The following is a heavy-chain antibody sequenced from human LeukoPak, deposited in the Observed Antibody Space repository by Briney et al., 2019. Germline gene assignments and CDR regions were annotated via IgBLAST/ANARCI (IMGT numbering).Heavy chain of an antibody. D-gene: IGHD1-26*01. J-gene: IGHJ4*02. CDR3: ARVGYSGSPYIGFDY. CDR2: ISAYNGNT. V-gene: IGHV1-18*01. CDR1: GYTFTSYG. Sequence: ASVKVSCKASGYTFTSYGISWVRQAPGQGLEWMGWISAYNGNTNYAQKLQGRVTVTTDTSMSTAYMELRSLRSDDTAVYYCARVGYSGSPYIGFDYWGQGTLVTVSS.